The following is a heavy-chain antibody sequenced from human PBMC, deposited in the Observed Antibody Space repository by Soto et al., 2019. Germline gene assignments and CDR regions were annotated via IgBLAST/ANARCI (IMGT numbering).Heavy chain of an antibody. J-gene: IGHJ6*02. CDR3: ARGWFTTSRGGMDV. Sequence: ASVKVSCKPSRYTFIVNYIHWVRQSPGQGLEWIGWMNPDSGSTKYAQKFQAWVSMTRDTSVDTVFMEVKRLRSDDTAVYYCARGWFTTSRGGMDVWGRGTTVTVSS. CDR1: RYTFIVNY. CDR2: MNPDSGST. V-gene: IGHV1-2*04. D-gene: IGHD3-10*01.